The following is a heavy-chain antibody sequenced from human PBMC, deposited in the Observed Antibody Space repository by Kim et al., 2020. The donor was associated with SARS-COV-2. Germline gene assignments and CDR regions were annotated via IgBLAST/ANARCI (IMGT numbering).Heavy chain of an antibody. J-gene: IGHJ4*02. D-gene: IGHD3-16*01. V-gene: IGHV4-34*01. Sequence: TPSLKSRVTISVDTSKNQFSLKLSSVTAADTAVYYCARGLLGAILAPFDYWGQGTLVTVSS. CDR3: ARGLLGAILAPFDY.